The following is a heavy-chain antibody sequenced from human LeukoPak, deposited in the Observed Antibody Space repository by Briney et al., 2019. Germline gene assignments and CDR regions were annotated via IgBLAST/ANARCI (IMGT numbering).Heavy chain of an antibody. V-gene: IGHV4-59*01. CDR1: GGSSISYY. CDR3: ARDRCSSTSCGPRWFDA. D-gene: IGHD2-2*01. Sequence: PETPSVTCTVSGGSSISYYWSWIRQPPGTGLECIGYIYYSGSTNYNPSLKSRVTISVDTSKNQFSLKLSSVTAADTAEYYCARDRCSSTSCGPRWFDAWGQGTLVSVSS. J-gene: IGHJ5*02. CDR2: IYYSGST.